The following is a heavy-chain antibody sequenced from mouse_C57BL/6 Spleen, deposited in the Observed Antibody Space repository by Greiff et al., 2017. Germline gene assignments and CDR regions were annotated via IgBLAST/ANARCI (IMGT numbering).Heavy chain of an antibody. J-gene: IGHJ2*01. V-gene: IGHV1-78*01. CDR3: ARAGRGVVYYFDY. Sequence: VKLVESDAELVKPGASVKISCKVSGYTFTDHTIHWMKQRPEQGLEWIGYIYPRDGSTKYNEKFKGKATLTADKSSSTAYMQLNSLTSEDSAVYFCARAGRGVVYYFDYWGQGTTLTVSS. CDR2: IYPRDGST. CDR1: GYTFTDHT.